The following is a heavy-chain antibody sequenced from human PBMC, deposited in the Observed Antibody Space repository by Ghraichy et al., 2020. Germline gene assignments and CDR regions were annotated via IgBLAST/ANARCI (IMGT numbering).Heavy chain of an antibody. CDR2: ISYDGTNQ. CDR1: RLTFSSYV. D-gene: IGHD4-17*01. J-gene: IGHJ6*03. V-gene: IGHV3-30-3*01. CDR3: SRGPGRTVTTTYYHYYMDV. Sequence: GGSLRLSCAASRLTFSSYVMHWARQAPGKGLEWVAVISYDGTNQYYADSVKGRFTISRDNSNNTLYLQMNSLTAEDTAVYFCSRGPGRTVTTTYYHYYMDVWGKXTTVXVSS.